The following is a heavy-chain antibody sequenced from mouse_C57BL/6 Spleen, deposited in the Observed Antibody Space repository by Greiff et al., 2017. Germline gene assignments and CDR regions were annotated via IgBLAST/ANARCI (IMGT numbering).Heavy chain of an antibody. D-gene: IGHD4-1*01. J-gene: IGHJ3*01. Sequence: QLQQPGAELVMPGASVKLSCKASGYTFTSYWMHWVKQRPGQGLEWIGEIDPSDSYTNYNQKFKGKSTLTVDKSSSTAYMQLSSLTSEDSAVYYCARRGTGTAWFAYWGQGTLVTVSA. CDR3: ARRGTGTAWFAY. V-gene: IGHV1-69*01. CDR1: GYTFTSYW. CDR2: IDPSDSYT.